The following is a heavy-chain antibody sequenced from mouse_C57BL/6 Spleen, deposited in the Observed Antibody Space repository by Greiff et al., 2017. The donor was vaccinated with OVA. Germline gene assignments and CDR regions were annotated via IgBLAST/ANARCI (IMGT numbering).Heavy chain of an antibody. CDR1: GYTFTDYY. CDR2: IYPGSGNT. Sequence: QVQLQQSGAELVRPGASVKLSCKASGYTFTDYYINWVKQRPGQGLEWIARIYPGSGNTYYNEKFKGKATLTAEKSSSTAYMQLSSLTPEDSAVYFCARNYYGSSYGAMDDWGQGTSVTVSS. V-gene: IGHV1-76*01. D-gene: IGHD1-1*01. CDR3: ARNYYGSSYGAMDD. J-gene: IGHJ4*01.